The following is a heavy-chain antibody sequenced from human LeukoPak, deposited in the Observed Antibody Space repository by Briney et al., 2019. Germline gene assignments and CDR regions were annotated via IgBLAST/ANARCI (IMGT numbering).Heavy chain of an antibody. V-gene: IGHV4-4*07. Sequence: SETLSLTCTVSGGSISSYYWSWIRQPAGKGLEWIGRIYTSGSTNYNPSLKGRVTMSVDTSKNQFSLKLSSVTAADTAVYYCARDGGYCGGDCFVDVWGKGTTVTVSS. CDR1: GGSISSYY. J-gene: IGHJ6*04. D-gene: IGHD2-21*02. CDR3: ARDGGYCGGDCFVDV. CDR2: IYTSGST.